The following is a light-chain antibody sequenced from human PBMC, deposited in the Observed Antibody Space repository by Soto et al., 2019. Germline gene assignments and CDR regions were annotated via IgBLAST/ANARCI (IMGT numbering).Light chain of an antibody. Sequence: QLVLTQSPSASASLGASVKLTCTLSSGHNSYAIAWHQQQPEKGPRYLMNLNSDGSHNKGDGIPDRFSGSSSGAERYLTISSLQSEDEADYYCQTWATGIRVFGGGTKLTVL. CDR2: LNSDGSH. CDR3: QTWATGIRV. V-gene: IGLV4-69*01. J-gene: IGLJ2*01. CDR1: SGHNSYA.